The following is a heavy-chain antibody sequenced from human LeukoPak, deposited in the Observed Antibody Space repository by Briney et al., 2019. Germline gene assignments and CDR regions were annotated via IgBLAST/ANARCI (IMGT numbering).Heavy chain of an antibody. CDR2: INTSGGST. CDR3: MKLPTMIIVIDTDFEY. D-gene: IGHD2-21*01. Sequence: GGSLRLSCVASGFTFRHYDMSWVRQAPGKGLEWVSSINTSGGSTYYADSLQGRFTISRDNSKNTLHLQMNNVRAKDTALYYCMKLPTMIIVIDTDFEYWGQGAQVTVSS. J-gene: IGHJ4*02. V-gene: IGHV3-23*01. CDR1: GFTFRHYD.